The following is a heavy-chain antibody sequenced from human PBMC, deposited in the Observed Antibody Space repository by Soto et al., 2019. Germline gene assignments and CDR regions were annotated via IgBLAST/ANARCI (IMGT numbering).Heavy chain of an antibody. J-gene: IGHJ4*02. CDR2: INAGNGNT. Sequence: ASVKVSCKASGYTFTSYAMHWVRQAPGQRLEWMGWINAGNGNTKYSQKFQGRVTITRDTSASTAYMELSSLRSEDTAVYYCARSYGDYEAFDYWGQGTLVPVSS. CDR1: GYTFTSYA. D-gene: IGHD4-17*01. CDR3: ARSYGDYEAFDY. V-gene: IGHV1-3*01.